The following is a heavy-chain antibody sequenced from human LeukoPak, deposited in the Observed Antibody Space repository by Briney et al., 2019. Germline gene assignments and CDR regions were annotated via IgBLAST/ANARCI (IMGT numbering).Heavy chain of an antibody. J-gene: IGHJ4*02. CDR3: ARALDGYNEDY. CDR1: GFTFSTYR. V-gene: IGHV3-21*01. Sequence: GGPLRLSCAASGFTFSTYRMIWVRQAPGKGLEWVSRISPGSTYIHYADSVRGRFTISRDNAQNSLYLQMNSLRAEDTAVYYCARALDGYNEDYWGQGTLVTVSS. D-gene: IGHD5-24*01. CDR2: ISPGSTYI.